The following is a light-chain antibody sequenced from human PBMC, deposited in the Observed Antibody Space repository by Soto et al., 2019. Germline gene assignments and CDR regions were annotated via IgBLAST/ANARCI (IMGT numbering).Light chain of an antibody. Sequence: IQLTKSPSSLYASVGDRVTINCRASQGFSHYLAWYQQKSGKAPKLLIYIASTLQGGDPSRFSGSGSGTDFSLTISSLQPEDVETYYGQYLNSLPLNFGGGNKVAIK. CDR3: QYLNSLPLN. CDR2: IAS. CDR1: QGFSHY. V-gene: IGKV1-9*01. J-gene: IGKJ4*01.